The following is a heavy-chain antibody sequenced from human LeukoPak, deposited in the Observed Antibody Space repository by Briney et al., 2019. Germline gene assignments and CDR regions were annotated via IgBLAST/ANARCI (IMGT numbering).Heavy chain of an antibody. CDR2: IYYSGST. V-gene: IGHV4-31*03. Sequence: PSETLSLTCTVSGGSISSGGSYWSWIRQHPGKGLEWIGYIYYSGSTYYNPSLKSRVTISVDTSKNQFSLKLSSVTAADTAVYYCARDPAEAISGNSPGAFDIWGQGTMVTVSS. D-gene: IGHD2-21*02. CDR1: GGSISSGGSY. J-gene: IGHJ3*02. CDR3: ARDPAEAISGNSPGAFDI.